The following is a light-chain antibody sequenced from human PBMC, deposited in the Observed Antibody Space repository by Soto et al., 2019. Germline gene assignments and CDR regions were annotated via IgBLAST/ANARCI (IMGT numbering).Light chain of an antibody. J-gene: IGKJ1*01. CDR3: QQYNSYSPWT. CDR1: QSINNY. Sequence: DIKMTQSPSTLSASIGDRVTITCRASQSINNYLAWYQQKPGKAPKLLIYKASSLESGVPSRFSGSGSGTEFTLTISSLQPDDFATYYCQQYNSYSPWTFGQGTKVDIK. V-gene: IGKV1-5*03. CDR2: KAS.